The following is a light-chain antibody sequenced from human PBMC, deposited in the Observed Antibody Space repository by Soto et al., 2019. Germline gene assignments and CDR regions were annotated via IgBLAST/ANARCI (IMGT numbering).Light chain of an antibody. CDR2: EVS. Sequence: QSVLTQPASESGSPGQSITISCTGTSSDVGGYNYVSWYQQYPDKAPKLMIYEVSNRPSGVSFRFSGSKSGSTASLTISGLQAEDEADYYCSSYTSTNTLVFGGGTKVTVL. CDR1: SSDVGGYNY. V-gene: IGLV2-14*01. CDR3: SSYTSTNTLV. J-gene: IGLJ2*01.